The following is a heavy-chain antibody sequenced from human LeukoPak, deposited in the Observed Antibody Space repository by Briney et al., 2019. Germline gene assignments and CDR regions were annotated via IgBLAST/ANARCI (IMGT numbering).Heavy chain of an antibody. J-gene: IGHJ4*02. CDR3: ARAQLTYYYDSVFDY. V-gene: IGHV4-59*08. D-gene: IGHD3-22*01. CDR1: GGSISSYY. Sequence: QPSETLFLTCTVSGGSISSYYWSWIRQPPGKGLEWIGYIYYSGSTNYNPSLKSRVTISVDTSKNQFSLKLSSVTAADTAVYYCARAQLTYYYDSVFDYWGQGTLVTVSS. CDR2: IYYSGST.